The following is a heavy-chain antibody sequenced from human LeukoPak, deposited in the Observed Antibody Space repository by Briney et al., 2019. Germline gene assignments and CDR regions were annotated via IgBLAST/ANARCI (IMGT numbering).Heavy chain of an antibody. D-gene: IGHD3-10*01. Sequence: PSETLSLTCAVYGGSFSGYYWSWIRQPPGKGLEWIGSIYYSGSTYYNPSLKSRVTISVDTSKNQFSLKLSSVTAADTAVYYCARVPRYSGAFDYWGQGTLVTVSS. V-gene: IGHV4-34*01. CDR3: ARVPRYSGAFDY. J-gene: IGHJ4*02. CDR1: GGSFSGYY. CDR2: IYYSGST.